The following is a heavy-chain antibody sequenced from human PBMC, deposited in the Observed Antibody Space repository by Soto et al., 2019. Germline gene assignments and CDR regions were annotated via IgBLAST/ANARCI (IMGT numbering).Heavy chain of an antibody. Sequence: QEQLVQSGAEVKKPGSSVKVSCKDSGGLFSSYAISWVRQAPGQGLEWMGGSIPVFGTPFYAQKFQGRVTITADESTNTAYMELSSLRSEDTAMYYCARGDSPYVWFNEFWGQGSLVTVSS. J-gene: IGHJ1*01. V-gene: IGHV1-69*01. D-gene: IGHD3-16*01. CDR1: GGLFSSYA. CDR2: SIPVFGTP. CDR3: ARGDSPYVWFNEF.